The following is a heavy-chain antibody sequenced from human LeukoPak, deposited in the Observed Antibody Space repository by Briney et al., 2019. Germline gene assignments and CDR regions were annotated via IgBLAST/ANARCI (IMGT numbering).Heavy chain of an antibody. CDR2: ISSSSSYV. J-gene: IGHJ4*02. V-gene: IGHV3-21*01. Sequence: PGGSLRLSCAASGFTFSSYSMNWVRQAPGKGLEWVSCISSSSSYVYYADSVKGRFTISRDNAKNSLYLQMNSLRVEDTAVYYCARAHNWKYGTFDYWGQGTLVTVSS. CDR3: ARAHNWKYGTFDY. D-gene: IGHD1-7*01. CDR1: GFTFSSYS.